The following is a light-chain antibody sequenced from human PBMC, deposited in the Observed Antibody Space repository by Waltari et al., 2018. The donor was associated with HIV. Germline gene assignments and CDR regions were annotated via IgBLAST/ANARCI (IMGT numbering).Light chain of an antibody. CDR1: RTILFDSNNKHY. CDR2: WAS. Sequence: DIVMTQSPDSLPVSLGERPTINCKSNRTILFDSNNKHYLAWYQQKPGQPPKVLIYWASSRESGVPDRFSGSGAGTDFTLTISRLQPEDVAVYYGQQYFSTPPTFGQGTRVGI. J-gene: IGKJ1*01. V-gene: IGKV4-1*01. CDR3: QQYFSTPPT.